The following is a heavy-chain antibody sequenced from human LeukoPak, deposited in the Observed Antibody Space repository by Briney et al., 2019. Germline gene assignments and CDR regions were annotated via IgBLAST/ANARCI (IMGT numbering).Heavy chain of an antibody. V-gene: IGHV4-59*01. CDR3: ARGNYGDYVFDY. D-gene: IGHD4-17*01. J-gene: IGHJ4*02. CDR2: IYYTGST. CDR1: GGSIKTYY. Sequence: SETLSLTCTVSGGSIKTYYWSWLRQPPGKGLEWIGHIYYTGSTNYNPSLKSRVTISVDTSKNQFSLKLNSVTTADTAVYYCARGNYGDYVFDYWGQGTLVTVSS.